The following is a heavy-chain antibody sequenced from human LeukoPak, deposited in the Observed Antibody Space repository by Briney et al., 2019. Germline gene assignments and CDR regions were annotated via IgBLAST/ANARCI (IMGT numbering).Heavy chain of an antibody. CDR2: IYYSGST. V-gene: IGHV4-31*03. CDR3: ARLVIVATMIGYFDY. D-gene: IGHD5-12*01. CDR1: GGSISSGGYY. Sequence: SQTLSLTCTVSGGSISSGGYYWSWLRQHPGKGLEWIGYIYYSGSTYYNPSLKSRVTISVDTSKNQFSLKLSSVTAADTAVYYCARLVIVATMIGYFDYWGQGTLVTVSS. J-gene: IGHJ4*02.